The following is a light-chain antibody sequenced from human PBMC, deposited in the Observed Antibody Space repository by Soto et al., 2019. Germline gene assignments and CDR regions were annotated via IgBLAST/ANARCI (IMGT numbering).Light chain of an antibody. V-gene: IGKV1-33*01. Sequence: QMTQSPSTLSASVGDRVTITCQASQDISNYLNWYQQKPGKAPKLLIYDASNLETGVPSRFSGSGSGTDFTLTISSLQPEDFATYYCQQTYSAPWTFGQGTKVDIK. CDR2: DAS. J-gene: IGKJ1*01. CDR1: QDISNY. CDR3: QQTYSAPWT.